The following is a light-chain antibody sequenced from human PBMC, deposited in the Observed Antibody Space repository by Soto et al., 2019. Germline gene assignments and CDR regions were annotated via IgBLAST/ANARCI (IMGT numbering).Light chain of an antibody. CDR3: QQPNGLT. CDR1: QGISSY. Sequence: DIQLTQSPSFLSASVGDRVTITCRASQGISSYLAWYQQKPGKAPKLLIYAASTLQSGVPSRFSGSGSGTEFTLTISSLQPEDFEHYYCQQPNGLTFGGGTKVEIK. V-gene: IGKV1-9*01. J-gene: IGKJ4*01. CDR2: AAS.